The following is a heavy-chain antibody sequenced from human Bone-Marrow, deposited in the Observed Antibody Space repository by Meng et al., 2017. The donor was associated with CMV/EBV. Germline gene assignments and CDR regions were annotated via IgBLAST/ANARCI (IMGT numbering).Heavy chain of an antibody. D-gene: IGHD6-19*01. J-gene: IGHJ5*02. CDR2: ISAYNGNT. CDR1: GYPFTTYG. Sequence: SGYPFTTYGISWVRQAPGQGLKWMGWISAYNGNTNYAQKLQGRVTMTTDTATSTAYMELRSLRSDDTAVYYCARDASGWYGGYWFDPWGQGTLVTVSS. V-gene: IGHV1-18*01. CDR3: ARDASGWYGGYWFDP.